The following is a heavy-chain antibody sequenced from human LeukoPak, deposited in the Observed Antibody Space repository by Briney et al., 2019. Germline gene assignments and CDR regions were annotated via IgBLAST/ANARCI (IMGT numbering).Heavy chain of an antibody. CDR2: ISSTGSYI. D-gene: IGHD3-10*01. CDR3: ASRGNY. CDR1: GFTFSTYA. Sequence: PGGSLRLSCAASGFTFSTYAMSWVRQAPGKGLEWVSSISSTGSYIFYADSVKGRFTISRDNAKNSLYLQMNSLRAEDTAVYYCASRGNYWGQGTLVTVSS. J-gene: IGHJ4*02. V-gene: IGHV3-21*01.